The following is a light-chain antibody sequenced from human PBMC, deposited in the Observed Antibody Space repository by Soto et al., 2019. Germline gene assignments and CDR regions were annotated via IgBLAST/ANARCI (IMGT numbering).Light chain of an antibody. V-gene: IGLV1-40*01. CDR1: SSNIGAGYD. Sequence: QSVLTQPPSVSGAPGQRVTISCTGSSSNIGAGYDVHWYQQLPGTAPKLLIYGNTNRPSGVSNRFSGSKSGNTASLSISGLQTEDEADYYCGSYTSATTWVFGGGTKLTVL. CDR3: GSYTSATTWV. CDR2: GNT. J-gene: IGLJ3*02.